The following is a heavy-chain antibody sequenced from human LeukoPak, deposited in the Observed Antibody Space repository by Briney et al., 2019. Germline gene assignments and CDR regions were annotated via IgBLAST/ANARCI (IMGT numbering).Heavy chain of an antibody. Sequence: SETLSLTCAVYGGSFSGYYWSWIRQPPGKGLEWIGEINHSGSTNYNPSLKSRVTISVDTSKNQFSLKLSSVTAADTAVYYCARVVGYGGNSPFDYWGQGTLVTVSS. D-gene: IGHD4-23*01. V-gene: IGHV4-34*01. CDR3: ARVVGYGGNSPFDY. CDR1: GGSFSGYY. J-gene: IGHJ4*02. CDR2: INHSGST.